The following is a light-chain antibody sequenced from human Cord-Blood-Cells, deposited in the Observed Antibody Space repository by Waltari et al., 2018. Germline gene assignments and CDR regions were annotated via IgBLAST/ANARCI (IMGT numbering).Light chain of an antibody. CDR1: SSDVGGYHH. Sequence: QSALTQPPSASGSPGQSVTISCTATSSDVGGYHHVSCYQQHPCNAPKLMIYEVSKRPAGVPDRFAGSKSGNTASLTVSGLQAEDEADYYCSSYAGSNNFGVFGTGTKVTVL. CDR3: SSYAGSNNFGV. V-gene: IGLV2-8*01. CDR2: EVS. J-gene: IGLJ1*01.